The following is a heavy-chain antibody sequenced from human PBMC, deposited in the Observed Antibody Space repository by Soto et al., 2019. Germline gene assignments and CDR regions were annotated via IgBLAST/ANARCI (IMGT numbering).Heavy chain of an antibody. Sequence: QVQLVESGGGVVQPGRSLRLSCAASGFTFSSYGMHWVRQAPGKGLEWVAVIWYDGSNKYYADSVKGRFTISRDNSKNTLYLQMNSLRAEDTAVYDCARSGWLQSTYYFDYGGQGTLVTVSS. CDR1: GFTFSSYG. J-gene: IGHJ4*02. CDR3: ARSGWLQSTYYFDY. CDR2: IWYDGSNK. V-gene: IGHV3-33*01. D-gene: IGHD5-12*01.